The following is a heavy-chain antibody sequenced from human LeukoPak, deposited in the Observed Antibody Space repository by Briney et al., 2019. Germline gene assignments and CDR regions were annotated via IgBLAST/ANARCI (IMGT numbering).Heavy chain of an antibody. CDR2: IYPADSDT. V-gene: IGHV5-51*01. CDR1: GYRFTAYW. D-gene: IGHD1-26*01. CDR3: ARRTGSGTYYSLFFDY. Sequence: GESLKISCKASGYRFTAYWIGWVRQMPGKGLEWMGVIYPADSDTTYSPSFQGQVTISADKSNNIAYLEWDSLKASDNATYYCARRTGSGTYYSLFFDYWGQGALVTVSS. J-gene: IGHJ4*02.